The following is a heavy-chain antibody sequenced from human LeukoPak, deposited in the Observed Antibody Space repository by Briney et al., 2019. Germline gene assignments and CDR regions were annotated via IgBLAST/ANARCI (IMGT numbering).Heavy chain of an antibody. CDR2: IYSGGST. CDR1: GFTVSSNY. J-gene: IGHJ4*02. CDR3: ARDLSGTLLSDY. V-gene: IGHV3-66*01. Sequence: QPGGSLRLSCAASGFTVSSNYMSWVRQAPGKGLEWVSVIYSGGSTYYADSVKGRFTISRDNSKNTLYLQMNSLRAEDTAVYYCARDLSGTLLSDYWGQGTLVTVSS. D-gene: IGHD3-10*01.